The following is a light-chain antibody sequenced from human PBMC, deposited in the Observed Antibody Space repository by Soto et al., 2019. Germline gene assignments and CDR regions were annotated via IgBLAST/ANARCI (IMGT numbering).Light chain of an antibody. CDR2: DAS. J-gene: IGKJ1*01. Sequence: DIQMTQSPSTLSASVGDRVTITCRASHSISSWLAWYQQKPGKAPKLLIYDASSLESGVPSRFSGSGSGTDFTLTISSLQPDDFATYYGQQYNSYWTFGQGTKVEIK. V-gene: IGKV1-5*01. CDR3: QQYNSYWT. CDR1: HSISSW.